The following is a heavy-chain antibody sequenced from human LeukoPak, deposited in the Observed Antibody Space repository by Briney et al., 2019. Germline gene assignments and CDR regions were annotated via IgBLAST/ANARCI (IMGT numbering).Heavy chain of an antibody. CDR3: ARLRRSGSLDAFDI. Sequence: TLSLTCAVSGGSISSSNWWSWVRQPPGKALEWLALIEWDDDKYYSTSLKTRLTISKDTSKNQVVLTMTNMDPVDTATYYCARLRRSGSLDAFDIWGQGTMVTVSS. V-gene: IGHV2-70*18. CDR1: GGSISSSNWW. D-gene: IGHD3-10*01. CDR2: IEWDDDK. J-gene: IGHJ3*02.